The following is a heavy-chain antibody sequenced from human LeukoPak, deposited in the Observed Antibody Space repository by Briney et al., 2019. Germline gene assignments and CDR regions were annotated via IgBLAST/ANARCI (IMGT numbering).Heavy chain of an antibody. CDR2: INPNSGGT. CDR3: ASSSSGWSMGYFDY. D-gene: IGHD6-19*01. J-gene: IGHJ4*02. V-gene: IGHV1-2*02. CDR1: GYTFTGYY. Sequence: ASVKVSCKASGYTFTGYYRHWVRQAPGQGLEWMGWINPNSGGTNYAQKFQGRVTMTRDTSISTAYMELSRLRSDDTAVYYCASSSSGWSMGYFDYWGQGTLVTVSS.